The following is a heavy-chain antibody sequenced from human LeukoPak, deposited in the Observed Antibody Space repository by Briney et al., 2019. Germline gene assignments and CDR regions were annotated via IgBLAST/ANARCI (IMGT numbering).Heavy chain of an antibody. CDR1: GYTFTSYS. Sequence: ASVKVSCKASGYTFTSYSISWVRQAPGQGLEWMGWISAYNGNTNYAQKFQGRVTMTTDTSTSTAYMELRSLRSDDTAVYYCAREVRDRYYYDSSGYYYPYWGQGTLVTVSS. CDR3: AREVRDRYYYDSSGYYYPY. D-gene: IGHD3-22*01. CDR2: ISAYNGNT. V-gene: IGHV1-18*01. J-gene: IGHJ4*02.